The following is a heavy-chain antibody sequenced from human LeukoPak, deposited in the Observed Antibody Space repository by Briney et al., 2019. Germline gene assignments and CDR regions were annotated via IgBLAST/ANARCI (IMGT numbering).Heavy chain of an antibody. Sequence: GASVKVSCKASVYTGSTYYLNWVRQSPGQGPEWVGVINPSGGTTGTAQKFQCRVTMTTDTSTSTVYMELSSLRSEDTAVYYCARSGSGYSYGYKSGYFDYWGQGTLVTLSP. CDR1: VYTGSTYY. D-gene: IGHD5-18*01. V-gene: IGHV1-46*01. CDR3: ARSGSGYSYGYKSGYFDY. CDR2: INPSGGTT. J-gene: IGHJ4*02.